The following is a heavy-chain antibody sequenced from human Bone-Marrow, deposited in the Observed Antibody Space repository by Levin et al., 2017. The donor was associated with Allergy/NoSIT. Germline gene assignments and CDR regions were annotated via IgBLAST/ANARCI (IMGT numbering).Heavy chain of an antibody. CDR3: ATETAISWAGMDV. CDR1: GNTVTEVS. Sequence: ASVKVSCKVSGNTVTEVSMHWVRQAPGKGLEWMGGLDPDEGQPIYAQEFQGRITMTEDTSTDTAYMELSGLRSEDTAVYYCATETAISWAGMDVWGQGTRVNVSS. V-gene: IGHV1-24*01. CDR2: LDPDEGQP. J-gene: IGHJ6*02. D-gene: IGHD5-24*01.